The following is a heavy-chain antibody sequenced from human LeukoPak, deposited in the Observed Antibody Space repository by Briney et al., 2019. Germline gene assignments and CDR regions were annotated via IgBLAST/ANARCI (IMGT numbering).Heavy chain of an antibody. V-gene: IGHV1-2*02. J-gene: IGHJ4*02. Sequence: ASVKLSCNASGYTFTGYYIYLVRHAPGQGLEWMGWINPNSGGTNYAQNFQGRVTMTRDTSISTAYMELSRLTSDDTAVYYCARELDLYFFDYWGQGTLVTVSS. CDR1: GYTFTGYY. CDR2: INPNSGGT. CDR3: ARELDLYFFDY. D-gene: IGHD3-9*01.